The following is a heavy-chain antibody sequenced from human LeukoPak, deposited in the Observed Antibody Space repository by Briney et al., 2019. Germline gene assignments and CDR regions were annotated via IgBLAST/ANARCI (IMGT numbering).Heavy chain of an antibody. V-gene: IGHV1-69*04. CDR2: IIPILGIA. CDR3: ASVVGATVGWFDP. D-gene: IGHD1-26*01. Sequence: SVKVSCKASGGTFSSYAISWVRQAPGQGLEWMGRIIPILGIANYAQKFQGRVTITADKSTSTAYMELSSLRSEDTAVYYCASVVGATVGWFDPWGQGTLVTVSS. J-gene: IGHJ5*02. CDR1: GGTFSSYA.